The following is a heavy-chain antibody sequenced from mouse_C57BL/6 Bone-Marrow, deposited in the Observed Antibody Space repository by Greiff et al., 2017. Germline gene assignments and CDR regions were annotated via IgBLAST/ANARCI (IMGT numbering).Heavy chain of an antibody. CDR2: ISYDGSN. D-gene: IGHD1-1*01. Sequence: EVKLEESGPGLVKPSQSLSLTCSVTGYSITSGYYWNWIRQFPGNKLEWMGYISYDGSNNYNPSLKNRISITRDTSKNQFFLKLNSVTTEDTATYYCAREGLRYAMDYWGQGTSVTVSS. V-gene: IGHV3-6*01. CDR1: GYSITSGYY. J-gene: IGHJ4*01. CDR3: AREGLRYAMDY.